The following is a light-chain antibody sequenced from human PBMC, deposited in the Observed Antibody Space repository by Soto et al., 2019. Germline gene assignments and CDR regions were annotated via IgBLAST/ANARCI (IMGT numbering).Light chain of an antibody. Sequence: QSVLTQPPSASGTPGQTVTMSCSGSTSNIGTSTVTWYQQLPGSAPKVLIYVNNQRRSGVPDRFSGSKSGTSAFLAITGLQSEDEADYYCATWDDNLNGLVFGEGTKLTVL. J-gene: IGLJ2*01. CDR2: VNN. CDR1: TSNIGTST. CDR3: ATWDDNLNGLV. V-gene: IGLV1-44*01.